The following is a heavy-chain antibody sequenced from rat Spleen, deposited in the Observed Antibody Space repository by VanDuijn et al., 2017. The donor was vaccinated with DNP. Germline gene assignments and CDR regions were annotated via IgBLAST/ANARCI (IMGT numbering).Heavy chain of an antibody. V-gene: IGHV3-3*01. CDR3: ASRAPGDYFYGGYFDY. CDR1: GYSITSNY. D-gene: IGHD1-6*01. CDR2: INSAGST. Sequence: EVQLQESGPGLVKPSQSLSLTCSVTGYSITSNYWGWIRKFPGNKLEWMGYINSAGSTNYNPSLKSRISITRDTSKNQFFLQVNSVTTEDTATYYCASRAPGDYFYGGYFDYWGQGVMVTVSS. J-gene: IGHJ2*01.